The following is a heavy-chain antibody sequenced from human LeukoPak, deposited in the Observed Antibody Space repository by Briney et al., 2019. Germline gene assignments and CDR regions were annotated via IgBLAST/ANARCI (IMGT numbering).Heavy chain of an antibody. V-gene: IGHV1-46*01. Sequence: ASVKVSCKASGYTFTSYYMHWVRQAPGQGLEWIGIINPSGGSTSYAQKFQGRVTMTRDTSTSTVYMELSSLRSEDTAVYYCASLYCSSTSCYAGPDAFDIWGQGTMVTVSS. D-gene: IGHD2-2*01. J-gene: IGHJ3*02. CDR3: ASLYCSSTSCYAGPDAFDI. CDR1: GYTFTSYY. CDR2: INPSGGST.